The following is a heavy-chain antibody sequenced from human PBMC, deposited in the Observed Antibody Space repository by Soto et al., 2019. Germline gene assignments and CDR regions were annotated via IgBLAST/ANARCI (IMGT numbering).Heavy chain of an antibody. CDR2: ITTSGDVM. J-gene: IGHJ4*02. CDR1: GFTLSNYE. V-gene: IGHV3-48*03. D-gene: IGHD2-21*02. Sequence: EVQLVQSGGDLAQPGGSLRLSCAASGFTLSNYEVNWVRQGPGKGLEWISYITTSGDVMYYAGSVRGRFTVYRDNAKNSVYLQMNSLRVADTGLYYCAREEINCGGDCFFLWGQGTLVTVSS. CDR3: AREEINCGGDCFFL.